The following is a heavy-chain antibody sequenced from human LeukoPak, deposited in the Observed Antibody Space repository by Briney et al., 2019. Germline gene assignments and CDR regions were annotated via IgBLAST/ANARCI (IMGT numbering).Heavy chain of an antibody. D-gene: IGHD3-3*01. CDR1: GYTFTGYY. CDR2: INPNSGGT. V-gene: IGHV1-2*02. Sequence: ASVKVSCKASGYTFTGYYMHWVRQAPGQGLEWMGWINPNSGGTNYAQKFQGRVTMTRDTSISTAYMELSRLRSDDTAVYYCARDGSDYDFWSGYRSFFDPWGQGTLVTVSS. CDR3: ARDGSDYDFWSGYRSFFDP. J-gene: IGHJ5*02.